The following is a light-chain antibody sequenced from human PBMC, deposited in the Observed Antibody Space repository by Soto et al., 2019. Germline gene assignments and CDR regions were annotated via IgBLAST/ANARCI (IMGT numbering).Light chain of an antibody. Sequence: EVVMTQSPATLSVSPGERATLSCRASQNVNANLAWYQQKPGQAPRLLIHGASTRATGIPARFSGSGFGTEFIIPIHSQXSEDFAVYYCQQYNTWLWTFGQGTKVEGK. J-gene: IGKJ1*01. CDR3: QQYNTWLWT. CDR1: QNVNAN. CDR2: GAS. V-gene: IGKV3-15*01.